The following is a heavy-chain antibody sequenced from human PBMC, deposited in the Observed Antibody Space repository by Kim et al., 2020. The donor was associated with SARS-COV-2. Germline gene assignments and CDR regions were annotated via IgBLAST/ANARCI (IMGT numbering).Heavy chain of an antibody. D-gene: IGHD3-9*01. Sequence: GGSLRLSCAASGFTFSSYGMHWVRQAPGKGLEWVAVIWYDGSNKYYADSVKGRFTISRDNSKNTLYLQMNSLRAEDTAVYYCAKDLGSVELRYFDWLPRANYYYYYGMDVWGQGTTVTVSS. CDR1: GFTFSSYG. CDR2: IWYDGSNK. V-gene: IGHV3-33*06. CDR3: AKDLGSVELRYFDWLPRANYYYYYGMDV. J-gene: IGHJ6*02.